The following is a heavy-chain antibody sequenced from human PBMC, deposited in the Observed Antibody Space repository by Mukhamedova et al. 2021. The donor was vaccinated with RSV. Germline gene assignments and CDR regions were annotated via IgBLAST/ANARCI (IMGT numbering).Heavy chain of an antibody. D-gene: IGHD3-10*01. Sequence: EWMGWINTNTGNPTYAQGFTGRFVFSLDTSVSTAYLQISSLKAEDTAVYYCARGGDYGSWNWFDPWGQGTLVTVSS. CDR3: ARGGDYGSWNWFDP. CDR2: INTNTGNP. V-gene: IGHV7-4-1*02. J-gene: IGHJ5*02.